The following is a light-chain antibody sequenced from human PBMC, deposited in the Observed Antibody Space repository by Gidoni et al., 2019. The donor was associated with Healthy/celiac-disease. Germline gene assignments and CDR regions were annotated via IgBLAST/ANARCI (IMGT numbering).Light chain of an antibody. CDR1: SLRSNY. CDR2: GKN. J-gene: IGLJ3*02. V-gene: IGLV3-19*01. CDR3: NSRDSSGNPWV. Sequence: SSELTQDPAVSVALGQTVRITCQGDSLRSNYASWYQQKPGQAPVLVIYGKNNRPSGIPDRFSGSSSGNTASLTLTGAQAEDEADYYCNSRDSSGNPWVFGGGTKLTVL.